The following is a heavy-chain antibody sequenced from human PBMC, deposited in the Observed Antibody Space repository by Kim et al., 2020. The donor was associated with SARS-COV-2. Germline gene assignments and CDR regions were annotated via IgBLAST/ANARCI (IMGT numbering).Heavy chain of an antibody. CDR1: GFIFTTYS. D-gene: IGHD1-26*01. V-gene: IGHV1-3*01. Sequence: ASVKVSCKTSGFIFTTYSIHWVRQAPGQRLEWMAWINAGRGNTIYSPKFQGRLTITRDTSANTAYMELRSLTYADTAVYYCARDGWVGGYDSWGQGALVTVSS. CDR3: ARDGWVGGYDS. CDR2: INAGRGNT. J-gene: IGHJ4*02.